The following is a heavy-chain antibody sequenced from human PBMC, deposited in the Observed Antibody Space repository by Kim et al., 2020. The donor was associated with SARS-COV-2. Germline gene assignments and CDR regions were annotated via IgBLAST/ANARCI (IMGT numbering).Heavy chain of an antibody. CDR2: MSTDGTIE. D-gene: IGHD3-10*01. CDR3: GRGQGPGAYLVDL. Sequence: GGSLRLSCVASGFIFNNFAVHWVRQAPGEGLEWVSLMSTDGTIEKYADSVKGRFTISRDNSKNTMYLQMHTLRPEDTAVYYCGRGQGPGAYLVDLWGQGTLVTGSS. J-gene: IGHJ5*02. CDR1: GFIFNNFA. V-gene: IGHV3-30-3*01.